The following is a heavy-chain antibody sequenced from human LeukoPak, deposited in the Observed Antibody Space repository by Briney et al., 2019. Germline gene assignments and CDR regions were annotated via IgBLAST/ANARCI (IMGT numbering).Heavy chain of an antibody. Sequence: PGGSLRLSCAASGFTFSSYGMHWVRQAPGKGLEWVAVISYDGSNKYYADSVKGRFTISRDNSKNTLYLQMNSLRAEDTAVYYCAKDLESVYSLDAFDIWGQGTTVTVSS. CDR1: GFTFSSYG. CDR2: ISYDGSNK. V-gene: IGHV3-30*18. J-gene: IGHJ3*02. D-gene: IGHD1-26*01. CDR3: AKDLESVYSLDAFDI.